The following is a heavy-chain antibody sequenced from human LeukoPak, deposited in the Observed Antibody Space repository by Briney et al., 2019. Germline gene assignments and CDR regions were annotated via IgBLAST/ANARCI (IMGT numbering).Heavy chain of an antibody. V-gene: IGHV1-8*01. CDR1: GYTFTSYD. CDR2: MNPNSGNT. J-gene: IGHJ5*02. CDR3: ARVRYGSGSSWFDP. D-gene: IGHD3-10*01. Sequence: ASVKVSCKASGYTFTSYDINWVRQATGQGLEWMGWMNPNSGNTGYAQKFQGRVTMTRYTSISTAYMELSSLRSEDTAVYYCARVRYGSGSSWFDPWGQGTLVTVSS.